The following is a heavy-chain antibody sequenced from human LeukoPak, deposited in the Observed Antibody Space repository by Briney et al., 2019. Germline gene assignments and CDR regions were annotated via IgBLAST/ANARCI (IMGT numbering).Heavy chain of an antibody. Sequence: PSETLSLTCTVSGGSISSSSYYWGWIRQPPGKGLEWTGSIYYSGSTYYNPSLKSRVTISVDTSKNQFSLKMNSVTAADTAVYYCARDLKVDTALVPLYYFDYWGQGTLVTVSS. CDR3: ARDLKVDTALVPLYYFDY. J-gene: IGHJ4*02. D-gene: IGHD5-18*01. V-gene: IGHV4-39*07. CDR2: IYYSGST. CDR1: GGSISSSSYY.